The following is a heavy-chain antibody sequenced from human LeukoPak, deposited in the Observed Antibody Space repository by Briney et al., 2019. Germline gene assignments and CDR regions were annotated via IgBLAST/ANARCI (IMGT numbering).Heavy chain of an antibody. D-gene: IGHD3-3*01. CDR1: GGTFSSYA. V-gene: IGHV1-69*05. J-gene: IGHJ4*02. CDR2: IIPILGTA. Sequence: SVKVSCKASGGTFSSYAISWVRQAPGQGLEWMGRIIPILGTANYAQKFQGRVTITTDESTSTAYMELSSLRSEDTAVYYCARDCHYANTTFGVVPLRCYYFDYWGQGTLVTVSS. CDR3: ARDCHYANTTFGVVPLRCYYFDY.